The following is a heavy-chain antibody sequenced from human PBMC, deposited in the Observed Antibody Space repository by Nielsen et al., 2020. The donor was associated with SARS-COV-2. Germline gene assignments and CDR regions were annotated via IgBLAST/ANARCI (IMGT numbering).Heavy chain of an antibody. CDR2: MNPNSGNT. CDR3: ARAWDYSNYEALGYMDV. D-gene: IGHD4-11*01. CDR1: GYTFTSYD. J-gene: IGHJ6*03. Sequence: ASVKVSCKASGYTFTSYDINWVRQATGQGLEWMGWMNPNSGNTGYAQKFQGRVTMTRNTSISTAYMELSSLRSEDTAVYYCARAWDYSNYEALGYMDVWGKGTTVTVSS. V-gene: IGHV1-8*01.